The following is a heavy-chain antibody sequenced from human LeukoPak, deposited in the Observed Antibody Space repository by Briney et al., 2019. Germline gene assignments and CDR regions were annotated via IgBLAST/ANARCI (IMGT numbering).Heavy chain of an antibody. CDR1: GFTFSSYA. J-gene: IGHJ4*02. V-gene: IGHV3-21*01. D-gene: IGHD3-10*01. CDR2: ISRTSSYI. CDR3: ASDYYYGSGSYSDY. Sequence: PGGSLRLSCAASGFTFSSYALSWVRQAPGKGLEWVSSISRTSSYIYYADSVKGRFTISRDNAKNSLYLHMNSLRAEDTAVYYCASDYYYGSGSYSDYWGQGTLVTVSS.